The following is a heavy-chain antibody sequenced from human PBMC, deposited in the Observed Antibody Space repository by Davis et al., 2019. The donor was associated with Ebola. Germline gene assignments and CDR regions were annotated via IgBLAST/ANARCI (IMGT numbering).Heavy chain of an antibody. Sequence: SVKVSCKASGGTFNTYAISWVRQAPGQGLEWVGGIIPIFDTATYAHNFQDRVTITADESRTTAYMELSSLRSEDTAVYYCAKDRYYDNNPLYYESECWGQGTLVTVSS. CDR1: GGTFNTYA. CDR2: IIPIFDTA. CDR3: AKDRYYDNNPLYYESEC. J-gene: IGHJ4*02. V-gene: IGHV1-69*13. D-gene: IGHD3-22*01.